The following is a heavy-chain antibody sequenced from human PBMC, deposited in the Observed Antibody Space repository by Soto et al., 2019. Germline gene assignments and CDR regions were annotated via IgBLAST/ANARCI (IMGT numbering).Heavy chain of an antibody. CDR3: ARDLSSLPGGVDY. D-gene: IGHD3-10*01. CDR2: ISYDGSNK. J-gene: IGHJ4*02. Sequence: GGSLRLSCAASGFTFSSYAMHWVRQAPGKGLEWVAVISYDGSNKYYADSVKGRFTISRDNSKKKLYLQMKSLRAEDAAVYYCARDLSSLPGGVDYWGQGTLVTVSS. CDR1: GFTFSSYA. V-gene: IGHV3-30-3*01.